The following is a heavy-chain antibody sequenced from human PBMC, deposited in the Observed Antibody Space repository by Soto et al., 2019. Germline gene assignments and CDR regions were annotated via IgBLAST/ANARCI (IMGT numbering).Heavy chain of an antibody. CDR1: GGSTHSYY. Sequence: QVQLQESGPGLVKPSETLSLTCTVSGGSTHSYYWAWIRQPPGKGLEWMGYVYYNGDINYNPSLKSRVTISVVASKNQFSLKLTSVTPADTAVYYCARGHGHGGSSFDFWGQGTLVTVSS. J-gene: IGHJ4*02. CDR3: ARGHGHGGSSFDF. D-gene: IGHD2-15*01. V-gene: IGHV4-59*01. CDR2: VYYNGDI.